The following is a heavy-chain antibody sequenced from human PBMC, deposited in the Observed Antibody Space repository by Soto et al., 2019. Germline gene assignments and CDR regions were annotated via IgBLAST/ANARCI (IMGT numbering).Heavy chain of an antibody. CDR1: GYTFTSYG. CDR3: ARERFGELSIDY. V-gene: IGHV1-18*01. D-gene: IGHD3-10*01. Sequence: QVQLVQSGPEVKKPGASVKVSCKASGYTFTSYGITWVRQAPGQGLEWMGWISVYNGNTNYAQKLQGRVTMTKDTATSTAYMEMRSLRSDDTAVYYCARERFGELSIDYWGQGTLVTVSS. CDR2: ISVYNGNT. J-gene: IGHJ4*02.